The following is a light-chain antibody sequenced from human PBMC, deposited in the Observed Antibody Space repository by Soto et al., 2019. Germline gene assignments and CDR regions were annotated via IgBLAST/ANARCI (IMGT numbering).Light chain of an antibody. CDR1: QSIRSY. J-gene: IGKJ3*01. Sequence: DIRMTQSPSSLSASVGDRVTITCRASQSIRSYLNWSQQKPGKAPKLLIYAASSLQSGVTSRFSGSGSGTDFTLTISRLEPEDFAMYYCQQWFTFGPGTKVDIK. CDR2: AAS. V-gene: IGKV1-39*01. CDR3: QQWFT.